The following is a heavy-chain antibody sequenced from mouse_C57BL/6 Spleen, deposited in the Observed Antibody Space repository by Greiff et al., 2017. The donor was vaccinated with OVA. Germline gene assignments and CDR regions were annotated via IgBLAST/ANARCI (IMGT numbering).Heavy chain of an antibody. CDR2: IDPSDSYT. Sequence: VQLQQSGAELVRPGTSVKLSCKASGYTFTSYWMHWVKQRPGQGLEWIGVIDPSDSYTYYNQKFKGKATLTVDTSSSTAYMQLSSLTSEDSAVYYCARGDYDAYYFDYWGQGTTLTVSS. V-gene: IGHV1-59*01. J-gene: IGHJ2*01. CDR1: GYTFTSYW. D-gene: IGHD2-3*01. CDR3: ARGDYDAYYFDY.